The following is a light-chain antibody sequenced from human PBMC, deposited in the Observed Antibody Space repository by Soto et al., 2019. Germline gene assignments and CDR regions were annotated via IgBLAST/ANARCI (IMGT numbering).Light chain of an antibody. CDR1: QSVSSSY. V-gene: IGKV3-20*01. J-gene: IGKJ4*02. CDR2: GAS. Sequence: EIVLTQSPGTLSLSPGERATLSCRASQSVSSSYLAWYQQKPGQAPRLLIYGASSRATGIPDRFSGSGSGTDFTLTISRLGAEDFAVYYCQQYGSSLTCGGGTKVDIK. CDR3: QQYGSSLT.